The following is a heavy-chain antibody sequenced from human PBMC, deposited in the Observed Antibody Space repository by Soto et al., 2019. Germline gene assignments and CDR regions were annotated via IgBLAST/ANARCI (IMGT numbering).Heavy chain of an antibody. CDR2: MSYDGSRT. Sequence: GRSLRLSCAASGFTFTSYAMHWVRQAPGKGLEWVAVMSYDGSRTDYADAVKGRFTVSRDTSKSTLNLQMNNPRPKDSAIYYCARDRPYGDPNWFDPWGQGTLVTVSS. CDR1: GFTFTSYA. J-gene: IGHJ5*02. CDR3: ARDRPYGDPNWFDP. V-gene: IGHV3-30-3*01. D-gene: IGHD4-17*01.